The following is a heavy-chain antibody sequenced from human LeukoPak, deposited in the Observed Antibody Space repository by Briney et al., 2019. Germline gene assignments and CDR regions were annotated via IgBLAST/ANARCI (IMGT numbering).Heavy chain of an antibody. CDR2: INQDGSEK. Sequence: GGSLRLSCAASGFTFRRYWMSWARQASGKGLEWVANINQDGSEKYYVDSVKGRFTISRDSAKNSLYLQMNSLRAEDTAVYYCVGLGENYWGQGTLVTVSS. CDR3: VGLGENY. CDR1: GFTFRRYW. J-gene: IGHJ4*02. D-gene: IGHD3-10*01. V-gene: IGHV3-7*02.